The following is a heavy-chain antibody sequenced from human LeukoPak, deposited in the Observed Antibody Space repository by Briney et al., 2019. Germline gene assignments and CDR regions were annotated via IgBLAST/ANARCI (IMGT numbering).Heavy chain of an antibody. J-gene: IGHJ4*02. CDR2: VDPEDGET. CDR1: GYTFTDYY. V-gene: IGHV1-69-2*01. Sequence: ASVKISCKVSGYTFTDYYMHWVQQAPGKGLEWMGLVDPEDGETIYAEKFQGRVTITADTSTDAAYMELSSLRSEDAAVYYCATGRDGYNYFDYWGQGTLVTVSS. CDR3: ATGRDGYNYFDY. D-gene: IGHD5-24*01.